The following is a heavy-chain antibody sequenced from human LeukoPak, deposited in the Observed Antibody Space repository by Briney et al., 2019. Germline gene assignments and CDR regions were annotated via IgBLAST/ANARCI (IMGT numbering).Heavy chain of an antibody. J-gene: IGHJ4*02. D-gene: IGHD2-2*01. CDR1: GFTFSSYA. Sequence: GGSLRLSCAASGFTFSSYAMSWVRQAPGKGLEWVSAISGSGGSTYYADSVKGRFTISSDNSKNTLYLQMNSLRAEDTAVYYCAKDGGYCSSTSCSGGDFDYWGQGTLVTVSS. CDR3: AKDGGYCSSTSCSGGDFDY. CDR2: ISGSGGST. V-gene: IGHV3-23*01.